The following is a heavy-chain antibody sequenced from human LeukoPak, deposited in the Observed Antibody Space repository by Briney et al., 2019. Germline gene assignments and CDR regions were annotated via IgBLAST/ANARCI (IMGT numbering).Heavy chain of an antibody. CDR3: AKDYSWGYAQGDYFDY. CDR2: IGTAGDT. D-gene: IGHD2-2*01. V-gene: IGHV3-13*01. Sequence: GGSLRLSCAASGFTFSSYDMHWVRQATGKGLEWVSAIGTAGDTYYPGSVKGRFTISRDNSKNTLYLQMNSLRAEDTAVYYCAKDYSWGYAQGDYFDYWGQGTLVTVSS. CDR1: GFTFSSYD. J-gene: IGHJ4*02.